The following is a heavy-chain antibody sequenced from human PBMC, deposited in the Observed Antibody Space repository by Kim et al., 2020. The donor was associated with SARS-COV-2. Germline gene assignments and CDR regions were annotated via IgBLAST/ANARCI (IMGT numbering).Heavy chain of an antibody. CDR1: GFTFSNYA. D-gene: IGHD3-10*01. V-gene: IGHV3-23*01. CDR2: IGRTGRTI. CDR3: AKAHYGSGSYYNERPTGYYYGMDV. J-gene: IGHJ6*02. Sequence: GGSLRLSCAASGFTFSNYAMTWVRQAPGKGLEWVSAIGRTGRTIYYADSVKGRFTISRDNSKNTLYLQVNSLRVEDTAVYYCAKAHYGSGSYYNERPTGYYYGMDVWGQGTTVTVSS.